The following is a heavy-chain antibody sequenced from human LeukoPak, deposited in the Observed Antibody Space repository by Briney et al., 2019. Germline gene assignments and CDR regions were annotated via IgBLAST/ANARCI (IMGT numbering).Heavy chain of an antibody. CDR2: ISSSSSTI. CDR3: ARDVSVGATDY. Sequence: SGGSLGLSCAASGFTFSSYSMNWVRQAPGKGLEWVSYISSSSSTIYYADSVKGRFTISRDNAKNSLYLQMNSLRAEDTAVYYCARDVSVGATDYWGQGTLVTVSS. J-gene: IGHJ4*02. D-gene: IGHD1-26*01. V-gene: IGHV3-48*01. CDR1: GFTFSSYS.